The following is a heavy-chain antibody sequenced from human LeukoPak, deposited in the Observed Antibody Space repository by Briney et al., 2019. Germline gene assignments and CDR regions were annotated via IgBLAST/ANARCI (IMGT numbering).Heavy chain of an antibody. CDR3: ARASSGYYYKELDH. CDR2: INHSGST. J-gene: IGHJ4*02. D-gene: IGHD3-22*01. V-gene: IGHV4-34*01. CDR1: GGSFSGYY. Sequence: NPSETLSLTCAVYGGSFSGYYWSWIRQPPGKGLEWIGEINHSGSTNYNPSLKSRVTISVDTSKNQFSLKLSSVTAADTAVYYCARASSGYYYKELDHWGQGTLVTVSS.